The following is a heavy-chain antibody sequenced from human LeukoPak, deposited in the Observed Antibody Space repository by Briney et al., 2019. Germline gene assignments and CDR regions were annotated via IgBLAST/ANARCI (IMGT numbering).Heavy chain of an antibody. J-gene: IGHJ6*02. CDR3: ARRIGGSSGYYSNYYYYYGMDV. CDR1: GYTFTSYG. Sequence: AASVKVSCKASGYTFTSYGISWVRQAPGQGLEWMGWISAYNGNTNYAQKLQGRVTMTTDTSTSTAYMELRSLRSDDTAVYYCARRIGGSSGYYSNYYYYYGMDVWGQGTTVTVSS. CDR2: ISAYNGNT. D-gene: IGHD3-22*01. V-gene: IGHV1-18*01.